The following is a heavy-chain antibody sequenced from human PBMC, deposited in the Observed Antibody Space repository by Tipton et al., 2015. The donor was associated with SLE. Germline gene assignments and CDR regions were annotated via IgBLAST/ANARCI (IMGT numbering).Heavy chain of an antibody. CDR2: IFYSGST. CDR1: GGSISSHY. Sequence: TLSLTCTVSGGSISSHYWSWIRQPPGKGLEWIGYIFYSGSTNYNPSLKSRVTISIDTSKNQFSLKLSSVTAADTAVYYCARGSGSYYPFDWFGPWGQGTLVTVSS. CDR3: ARGSGSYYPFDWFGP. D-gene: IGHD3-10*01. J-gene: IGHJ5*02. V-gene: IGHV4-59*11.